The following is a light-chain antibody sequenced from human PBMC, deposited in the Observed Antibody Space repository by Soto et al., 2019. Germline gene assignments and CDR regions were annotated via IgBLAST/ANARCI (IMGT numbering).Light chain of an antibody. CDR3: HQRQRWPRT. J-gene: IGKJ1*01. V-gene: IGKV3-11*01. CDR1: QAVNTR. CDR2: LAS. Sequence: IVLTQSPATLSSFPGERVTLSCRASQAVNTRLAWYQHKPGQAPRLLIYLASNRAAGVPARFSGSGSGTDFTLTISDVEPEDFAVYYCHQRQRWPRTFGQGTKVDIX.